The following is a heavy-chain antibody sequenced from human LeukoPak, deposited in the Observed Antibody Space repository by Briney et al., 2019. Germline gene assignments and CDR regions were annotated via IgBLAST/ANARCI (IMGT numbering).Heavy chain of an antibody. CDR3: ARGRHFDY. CDR1: GFTFRVFG. CDR2: ISSSSSTI. J-gene: IGHJ4*02. V-gene: IGHV3-48*04. Sequence: GGSLRLSCAASGFTFRVFGMNWVRQAPGKGLEWVSYISSSSSTIYYADSVKGRFTISRDNAKNSLYLQMNSLRAEDTAVYYCARGRHFDYWGQGTLVTVSS.